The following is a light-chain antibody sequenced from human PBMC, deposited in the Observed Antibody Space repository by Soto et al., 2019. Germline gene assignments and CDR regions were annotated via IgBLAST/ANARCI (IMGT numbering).Light chain of an antibody. Sequence: EIVLTQSPGTLSLSPGERPTLSFSASRSVSSDYLAWYQQKPGQAPRLLIHGASNRATGIPDRFSGRGSGTDFTLTISRLEPEDSAVYYCQQYRSLITFGQGTRLEIK. J-gene: IGKJ5*01. CDR3: QQYRSLIT. V-gene: IGKV3-20*01. CDR2: GAS. CDR1: RSVSSDY.